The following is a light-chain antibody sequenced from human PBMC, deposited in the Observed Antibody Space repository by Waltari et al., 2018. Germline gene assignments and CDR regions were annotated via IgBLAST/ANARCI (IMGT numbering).Light chain of an antibody. CDR1: SPHIGHSS. Sequence: QSVLTQPPAVTAAPSQKVSISCSGISPHIGHSSVSLFQQFPRAAPKLLLYDTNKRPSGIPDRCSASKSGTSATLGISGLQTGDEAIYHCGTWDNSLNIVIFGGGTKLTVL. J-gene: IGLJ2*01. CDR3: GTWDNSLNIVI. CDR2: DTN. V-gene: IGLV1-51*01.